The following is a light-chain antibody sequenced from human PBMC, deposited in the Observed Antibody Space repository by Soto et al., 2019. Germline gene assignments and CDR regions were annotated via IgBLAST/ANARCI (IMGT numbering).Light chain of an antibody. J-gene: IGKJ2*01. V-gene: IGKV3D-7*01. CDR3: QQDQYLPYT. CDR2: AAS. Sequence: DIVMTQSPSTMSLSPGERATLSCWASQRIGSNSLSWYQQRPGQPPRLLIYAASTRATGVPPRFSGSGSGTDFLLTLSSLQPEDVAVYYCQQDQYLPYTFGQGTKLEIK. CDR1: QRIGSNS.